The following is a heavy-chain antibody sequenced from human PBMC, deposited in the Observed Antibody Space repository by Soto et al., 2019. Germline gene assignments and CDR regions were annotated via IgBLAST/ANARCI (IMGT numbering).Heavy chain of an antibody. CDR3: AREMALYDFWSGYSGLFDY. J-gene: IGHJ4*02. D-gene: IGHD3-3*01. Sequence: GGSLRLSCAASGFTFSSYAMHWVRQAPGKGLEYVSAISSNGGSTYYANSVKGRFTISRDNSKNTLYLQMGSLSAEDMAVYYCAREMALYDFWSGYSGLFDYWGQGTLVTVSS. CDR1: GFTFSSYA. CDR2: ISSNGGST. V-gene: IGHV3-64*01.